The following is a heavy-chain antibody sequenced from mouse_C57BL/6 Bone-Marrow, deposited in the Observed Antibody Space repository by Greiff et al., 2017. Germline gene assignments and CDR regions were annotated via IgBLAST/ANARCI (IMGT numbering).Heavy chain of an antibody. J-gene: IGHJ1*03. CDR3: ASLGRFDWDFDV. CDR1: GYTFTSYW. CDR2: IHPNSGST. Sequence: VQLQQPGAELVKPGASVKLSCKASGYTFTSYWMHWVKQRPGQGLEWIGMIHPNSGSTNYNEKFKSKATLTVDKSSSTAYMQLSSLTSEDSAVYYCASLGRFDWDFDVWGTGTTVTVSS. D-gene: IGHD4-1*01. V-gene: IGHV1-64*01.